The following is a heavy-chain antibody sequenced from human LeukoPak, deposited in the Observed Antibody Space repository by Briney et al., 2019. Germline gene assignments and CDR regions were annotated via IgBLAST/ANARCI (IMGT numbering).Heavy chain of an antibody. J-gene: IGHJ4*02. CDR3: AKDASEITMVVVAY. CDR2: ISGDGGST. D-gene: IGHD3-22*01. Sequence: PGGSLRLSCAASGFTFDDYAMHWVRQAPGKGLEWVSLISGDGGSTYYADSVKGRFTISRDNSKNRLYLQMNSLRAEDTAVYYCAKDASEITMVVVAYWGQGTLVTVSS. V-gene: IGHV3-43*02. CDR1: GFTFDDYA.